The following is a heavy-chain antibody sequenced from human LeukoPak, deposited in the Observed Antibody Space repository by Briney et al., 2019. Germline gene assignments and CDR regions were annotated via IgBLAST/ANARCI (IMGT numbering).Heavy chain of an antibody. V-gene: IGHV4-28*01. CDR3: AKKVAGVGWFDP. D-gene: IGHD7-27*01. CDR1: GYSISSNNW. Sequence: SETLSLTCVVSGYSISSNNWWGWIRQPPGKGLEWIGHIHYSESPYYSPSLKSRVTMSVDTSKNQFSLKLSSVTAADTAVYYCAKKVAGVGWFDPWGQGTLVTVSS. CDR2: IHYSESP. J-gene: IGHJ5*02.